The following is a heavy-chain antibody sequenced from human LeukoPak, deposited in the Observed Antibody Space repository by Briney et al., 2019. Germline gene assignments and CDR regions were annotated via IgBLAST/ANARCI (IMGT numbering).Heavy chain of an antibody. Sequence: GRSLRLSCAASGFRFNNYAMHWVRQPPGTGLEWVAVISMDGIQEYYADSVKGRFSISRDNSKNTLYLQMNSLRSEDTAVYYCAREVYSYALDALDLWGQGTMVTVSS. CDR1: GFRFNNYA. D-gene: IGHD5-18*01. V-gene: IGHV3-30*04. CDR3: AREVYSYALDALDL. J-gene: IGHJ3*01. CDR2: ISMDGIQE.